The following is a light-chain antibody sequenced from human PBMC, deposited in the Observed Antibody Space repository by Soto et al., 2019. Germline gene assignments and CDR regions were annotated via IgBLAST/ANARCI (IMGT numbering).Light chain of an antibody. CDR1: QSVNSN. CDR3: QQRSAWPQIT. Sequence: EIVMTQSPATLSLSPGERATLSCMASQSVNSNLAWYQQKAGQAPRLLIYGTSTRATGIPARFSGSGSGTDFTLTISSLDPEDFAVYYCQQRSAWPQITFGQGTRLEIK. CDR2: GTS. J-gene: IGKJ5*01. V-gene: IGKV3-11*01.